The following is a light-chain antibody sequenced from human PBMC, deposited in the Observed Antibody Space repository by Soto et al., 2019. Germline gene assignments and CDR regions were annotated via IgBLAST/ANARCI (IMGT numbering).Light chain of an antibody. V-gene: IGKV3-15*01. Sequence: EILMTQSPATLSVSPGERATLSCRASQSISSSLVWYQQKPGQAPRLLIYGPSTRATGIPARFSGSGSGTDFTITISRLQPADGAVYYWQQYYSWPGTFGQGTKVEIK. J-gene: IGKJ1*01. CDR3: QQYYSWPGT. CDR1: QSISSS. CDR2: GPS.